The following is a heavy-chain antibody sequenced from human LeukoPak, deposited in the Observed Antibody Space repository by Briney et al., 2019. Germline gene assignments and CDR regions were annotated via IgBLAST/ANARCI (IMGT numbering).Heavy chain of an antibody. V-gene: IGHV3-7*01. J-gene: IGHJ4*02. CDR3: ASEPYYDSSGYSDY. Sequence: PGGSLRLSCAGSGFMFSNYWMTWVRQAPGKGLEWVANIKEDGSEKNYVGSMKGRFTISRDNAKNSLYLQMNSLRAEDTAVYYCASEPYYDSSGYSDYWGQGTLVIVSS. CDR2: IKEDGSEK. CDR1: GFMFSNYW. D-gene: IGHD3-22*01.